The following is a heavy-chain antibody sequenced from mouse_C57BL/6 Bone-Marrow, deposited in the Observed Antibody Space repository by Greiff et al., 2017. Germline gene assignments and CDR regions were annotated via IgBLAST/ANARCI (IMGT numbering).Heavy chain of an antibody. CDR2: IHPNSGST. J-gene: IGHJ2*01. Sequence: QVQLQQSGAELVRPGSSVKMSCKTSGYTFTSYGINWVKQRPGQGLEWIGMIHPNSGSTNYNEKFKSKATLTVDNSSSTAYMQLSSLTSEDSAVDYCARWAPVYYGNSYCFDYWGQGTTLTVSS. D-gene: IGHD2-1*01. V-gene: IGHV1-64*01. CDR1: GYTFTSYG. CDR3: ARWAPVYYGNSYCFDY.